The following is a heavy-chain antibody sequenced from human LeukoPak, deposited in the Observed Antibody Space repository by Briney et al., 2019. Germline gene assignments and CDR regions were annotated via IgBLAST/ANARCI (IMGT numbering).Heavy chain of an antibody. V-gene: IGHV3-23*01. J-gene: IGHJ4*02. Sequence: GGSLRLSCAASGFTFNSYAMSWVRQAPGKGLEWVSGISGSGGSTYYADSVKGRFTISRDSSKNTLSLQMNSLRAEDTAVYYCAKDRAIAVAGTGFEYWGQGTLVTVSS. CDR1: GFTFNSYA. D-gene: IGHD6-19*01. CDR2: ISGSGGST. CDR3: AKDRAIAVAGTGFEY.